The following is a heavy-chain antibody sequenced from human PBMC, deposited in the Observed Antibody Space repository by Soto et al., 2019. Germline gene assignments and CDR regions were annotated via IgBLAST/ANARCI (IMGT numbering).Heavy chain of an antibody. CDR3: ATQSPYRSGWYFDY. CDR2: INAGNGNT. Sequence: QVQLVQSGAEVKKPGASVKVSCKASGYTFTSYAMHWVRQAPGQRLEWMGWINAGNGNTKYSQKFQGRVTITRDTSASTAYMELSSLRSEDTAVYYCATQSPYRSGWYFDYWGQGTLVTVSS. V-gene: IGHV1-3*01. CDR1: GYTFTSYA. D-gene: IGHD6-19*01. J-gene: IGHJ4*02.